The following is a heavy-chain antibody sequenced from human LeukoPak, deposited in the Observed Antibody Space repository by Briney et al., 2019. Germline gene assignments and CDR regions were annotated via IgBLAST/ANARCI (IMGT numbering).Heavy chain of an antibody. D-gene: IGHD6-13*01. CDR1: GGSFSGYY. CDR3: ASYGISWDRFDY. CDR2: INHSGST. V-gene: IGHV4-34*01. Sequence: SETLSLTCAVYGGSFSGYYWSWIRQPPVKVLEWIGEINHSGSTNYNPSLKSRVTISVDTSKNQFSLKLSSVTAADTAVYYCASYGISWDRFDYWGQGTLVTVSS. J-gene: IGHJ4*02.